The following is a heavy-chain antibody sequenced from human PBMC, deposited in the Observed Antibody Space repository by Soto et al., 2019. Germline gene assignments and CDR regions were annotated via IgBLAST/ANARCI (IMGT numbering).Heavy chain of an antibody. CDR1: GYTFTSYD. CDR2: MNPNSGNT. Sequence: QVQLVQSGAEVKKPGASVKVSCKASGYTFTSYDINWVRQATGQGLEWMGWMNPNSGNTGYAQKFQGRVTMTRNTSITTAYMELSSPRSEDTAVYYCARGRYSSGWGYQKPSDYWGQGTLVTVSS. D-gene: IGHD6-19*01. V-gene: IGHV1-8*01. CDR3: ARGRYSSGWGYQKPSDY. J-gene: IGHJ4*02.